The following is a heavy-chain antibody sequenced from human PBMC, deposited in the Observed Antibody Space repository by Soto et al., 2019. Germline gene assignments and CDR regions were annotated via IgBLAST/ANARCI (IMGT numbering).Heavy chain of an antibody. CDR2: IKGDGSET. CDR1: GFTFSTYG. J-gene: IGHJ1*01. D-gene: IGHD3-3*02. V-gene: IGHV3-7*03. Sequence: GGSLRLSCEASGFTFSTYGISWVRQAPVKGLEWVDHIKGDGSETYYVDSVKGRFTISRDNAKSSLYLQMNNLRAEDTTVYYCASNIAFPGKYFQDLGQGTLVTVSS. CDR3: ASNIAFPGKYFQD.